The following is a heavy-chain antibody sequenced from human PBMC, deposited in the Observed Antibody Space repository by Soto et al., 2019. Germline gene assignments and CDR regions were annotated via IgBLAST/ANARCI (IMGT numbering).Heavy chain of an antibody. Sequence: GESLKISCKASGYSFTSYWIGWVRQMPGKGLEWMGIIYPGDSDTIYSPSFQGQVTISADKSISTAYLQWNSLKASDTAMYYCARPPYSASYYYFDQWGQGAPVTVSS. V-gene: IGHV5-51*01. J-gene: IGHJ4*02. CDR2: IYPGDSDT. CDR3: ARPPYSASYYYFDQ. CDR1: GYSFTSYW. D-gene: IGHD1-26*01.